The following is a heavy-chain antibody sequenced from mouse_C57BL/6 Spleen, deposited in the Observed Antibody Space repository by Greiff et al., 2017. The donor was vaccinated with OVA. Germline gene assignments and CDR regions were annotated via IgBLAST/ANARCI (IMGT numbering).Heavy chain of an antibody. Sequence: VQLQQPGAELVRPGSSVKLSCKASGYTFTSYWMHWVKQRPIQGLEWIGNIDPSDSETPYNQKFKDKATLTVDKSSSTAYMQLSSLTSEDSAVYYCAIYGSSPWFAYWGQGTLVTVSA. CDR1: GYTFTSYW. D-gene: IGHD1-1*01. CDR2: IDPSDSET. J-gene: IGHJ3*01. CDR3: AIYGSSPWFAY. V-gene: IGHV1-52*01.